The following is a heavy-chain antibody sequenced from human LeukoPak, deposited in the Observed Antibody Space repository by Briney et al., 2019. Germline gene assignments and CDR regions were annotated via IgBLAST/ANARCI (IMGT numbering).Heavy chain of an antibody. V-gene: IGHV4-59*01. D-gene: IGHD5-12*01. CDR2: IYYSGST. CDR1: GGSLSSYY. Sequence: SETLSLTCIVSGGSLSSYYWSWIRQPPGKGLEWIGYIYYSGSTNYNPSLKSRVTISVDTSKNQFSLKLSSVTAADTAVYYCARRATRGDYFDYWGQGTLVTVSS. J-gene: IGHJ4*02. CDR3: ARRATRGDYFDY.